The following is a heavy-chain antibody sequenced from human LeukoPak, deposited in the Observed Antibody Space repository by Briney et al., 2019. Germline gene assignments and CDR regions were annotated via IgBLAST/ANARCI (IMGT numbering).Heavy chain of an antibody. Sequence: GGSLRLSCVASRFAFSQAWMSWVRQAPGKGLEWVGRIKSESNGGTTDYAAPVKGRFTISRDDSKNTLFLQMNSLQTEDTAVYYCTTSGWFDHWGQGTLVTVSS. V-gene: IGHV3-15*01. D-gene: IGHD1-26*01. CDR2: IKSESNGGTT. CDR3: TTSGWFDH. CDR1: RFAFSQAW. J-gene: IGHJ5*02.